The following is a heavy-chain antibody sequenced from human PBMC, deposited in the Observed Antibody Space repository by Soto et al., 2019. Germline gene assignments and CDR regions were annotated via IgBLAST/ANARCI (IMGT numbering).Heavy chain of an antibody. CDR1: GYTFTSYG. J-gene: IGHJ6*02. CDR3: ARITMIVVVTYGMDV. D-gene: IGHD3-22*01. CDR2: ISAYNGNT. V-gene: IGHV1-18*01. Sequence: ASVKVSCKASGYTFTSYGIRWVRQAPGQGLEWMGWISAYNGNTNYAQKLQGRVTMTTDTSTSTAYMELRSLRSDDTAVYSCARITMIVVVTYGMDVWGHGTTGTVSS.